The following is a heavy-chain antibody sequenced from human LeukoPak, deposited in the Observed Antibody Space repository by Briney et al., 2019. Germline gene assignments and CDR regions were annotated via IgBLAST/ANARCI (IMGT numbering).Heavy chain of an antibody. CDR3: ARVIGTTGTTRGEGDYFDY. CDR2: ISAYNGNT. V-gene: IGHV1-18*04. CDR1: GYTFTSYG. D-gene: IGHD1-1*01. Sequence: ASVKVYCKASGYTFTSYGISWVRQAPGQGLEWMGWISAYNGNTNYAQKLQGRVTMTTDTSTSTAYMELRSLRSDDTAVYYCARVIGTTGTTRGEGDYFDYWGQGTLVTVSS. J-gene: IGHJ4*02.